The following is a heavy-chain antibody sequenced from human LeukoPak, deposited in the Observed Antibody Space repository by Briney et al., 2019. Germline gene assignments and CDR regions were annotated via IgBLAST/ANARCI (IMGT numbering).Heavy chain of an antibody. CDR3: ARVGGSWQQDAFDI. CDR1: GGSFSGYY. D-gene: IGHD6-13*01. Sequence: SETLSLTCAVYGGSFSGYYWSWIRQPPGKGLEWIGYIYYSGSTYYNPSLKSRVTISVDTSKNQFSLKLSSVTAADTAVYYCARVGGSWQQDAFDIWGQGTMVTVSS. CDR2: IYYSGST. V-gene: IGHV4-30-4*01. J-gene: IGHJ3*02.